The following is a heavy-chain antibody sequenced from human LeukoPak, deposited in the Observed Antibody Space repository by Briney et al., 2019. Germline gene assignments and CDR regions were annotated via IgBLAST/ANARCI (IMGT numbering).Heavy chain of an antibody. CDR1: GFTFSSYA. D-gene: IGHD3-22*01. Sequence: GRSLRLSCAASGFTFSSYAMHWVRQAPGKGLEWVAAISYDGSNKYYADSVKGRFTISRDNSKNTLYLQMNSLRAEDTAVYYCARAGITMIVVVITLDYWGQGTLVTVSS. CDR2: ISYDGSNK. J-gene: IGHJ4*02. CDR3: ARAGITMIVVVITLDY. V-gene: IGHV3-30-3*01.